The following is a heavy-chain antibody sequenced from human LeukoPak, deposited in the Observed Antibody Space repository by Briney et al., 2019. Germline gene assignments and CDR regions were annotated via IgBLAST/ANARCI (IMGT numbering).Heavy chain of an antibody. J-gene: IGHJ6*02. CDR1: GFTVSSNY. D-gene: IGHD4-11*01. Sequence: GGSLRLSCAASGFTVSSNYMTWVRQAPGKGLEWVSLIYSAGGTYYTDSVKGRFTISRHSSKNTLYLQMNSLRGEDTAVYYCARSYSNHLFGMDVWGQGTTVTVTS. V-gene: IGHV3-53*04. CDR3: ARSYSNHLFGMDV. CDR2: IYSAGGT.